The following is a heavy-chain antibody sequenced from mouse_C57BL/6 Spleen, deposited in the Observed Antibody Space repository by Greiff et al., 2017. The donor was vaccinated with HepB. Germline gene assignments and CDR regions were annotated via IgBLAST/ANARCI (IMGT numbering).Heavy chain of an antibody. CDR2: IHPNSGST. D-gene: IGHD1-1*01. CDR3: ARGDYGTIDY. Sequence: QVQLKESGAELVKPGASVKLSCKASGYTFTSYWMHWVKQRPGQGLEWIGMIHPNSGSTNYNEKFKSKATLTVDKSSSTAYMQLSSLTSEDSAVYYCARGDYGTIDYWGQGTTLTVSS. CDR1: GYTFTSYW. V-gene: IGHV1-64*01. J-gene: IGHJ2*01.